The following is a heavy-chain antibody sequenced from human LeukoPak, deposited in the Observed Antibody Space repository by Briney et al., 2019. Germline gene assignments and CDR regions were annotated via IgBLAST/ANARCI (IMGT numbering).Heavy chain of an antibody. D-gene: IGHD3-3*01. CDR3: AKRLTIFGVVIIPDYFDY. J-gene: IGHJ4*02. CDR1: GGSISSGDYY. Sequence: SETLSLTCTVSGGSISSGDYYWSWIRQPPGKGLEWIGYIYYSGSTYYNPSLKSRVTISVDTSKNQFSLKLSSVTAADTAVYYCAKRLTIFGVVIIPDYFDYWGQGTLVTVSS. V-gene: IGHV4-30-4*08. CDR2: IYYSGST.